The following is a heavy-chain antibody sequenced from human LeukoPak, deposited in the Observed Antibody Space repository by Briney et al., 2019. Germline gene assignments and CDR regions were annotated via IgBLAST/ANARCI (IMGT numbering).Heavy chain of an antibody. CDR1: GFTVSSNY. CDR3: ARGHIAVAGHYGAGPSDS. J-gene: IGHJ4*02. Sequence: GGSLRLSCAASGFTVSSNYMSWVRQAPGKGLEWVSIIHSGGTTNYVDSVKGRFTISRDNSKNTLYLQMNSLRAEDTAVYYCARGHIAVAGHYGAGPSDSWGQGTLVTVSS. D-gene: IGHD6-19*01. V-gene: IGHV3-53*01. CDR2: IHSGGTT.